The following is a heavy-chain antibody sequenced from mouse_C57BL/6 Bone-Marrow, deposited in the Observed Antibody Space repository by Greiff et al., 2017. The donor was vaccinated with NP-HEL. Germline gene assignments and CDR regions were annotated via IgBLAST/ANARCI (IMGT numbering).Heavy chain of an antibody. CDR3: ARWGYYVLFAY. J-gene: IGHJ3*01. CDR1: GFTFSSYG. V-gene: IGHV5-6*01. CDR2: ISSGGSYT. D-gene: IGHD2-3*01. Sequence: EVQLVESGGDLVKPGGSLKLSCAASGFTFSSYGMSWVRQTPDKRLEWVATISSGGSYTYYPDSVKGRFTISRDNAKNTLYLQMSSLKSEDTAMYYCARWGYYVLFAYWGQGTLVTVSA.